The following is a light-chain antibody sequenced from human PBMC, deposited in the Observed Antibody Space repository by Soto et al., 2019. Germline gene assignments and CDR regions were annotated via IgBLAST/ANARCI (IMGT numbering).Light chain of an antibody. J-gene: IGKJ4*01. CDR2: RAS. V-gene: IGKV1-12*01. CDR1: QGITSW. Sequence: DLPMTQSPSSVSASVGDRVTITCRASQGITSWLAWYQQKPGKAPKLLIYRASNLQSGVPSRFSGSGSGTDVTLTISCLQPADFATYYCQQTTTFPLTFGGGTKVEIK. CDR3: QQTTTFPLT.